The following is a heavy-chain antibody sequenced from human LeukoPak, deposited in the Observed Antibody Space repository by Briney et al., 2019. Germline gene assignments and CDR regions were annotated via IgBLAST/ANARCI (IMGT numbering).Heavy chain of an antibody. D-gene: IGHD6-13*01. Sequence: KPSETLSLTCTVSGGSISSYYWIWIRQPAGKGLEWIGRIYTSGNTKYNPSLKSRVTMSVDTPKNQFSLKLTSVTAADTAMYYCTRAWQQLAYGFDIWGQGTMVTVSS. V-gene: IGHV4-4*07. CDR3: TRAWQQLAYGFDI. J-gene: IGHJ3*02. CDR2: IYTSGNT. CDR1: GGSISSYY.